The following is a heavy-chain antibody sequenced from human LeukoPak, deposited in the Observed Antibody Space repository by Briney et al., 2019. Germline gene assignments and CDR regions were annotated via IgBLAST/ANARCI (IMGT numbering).Heavy chain of an antibody. CDR3: ARGGAGKGFGELATEYYYYYSMDV. D-gene: IGHD3-10*01. CDR2: IYHSGRT. V-gene: IGHV4-4*02. Sequence: PSETLSLTCTVSGGSISSSNWWSWVRQPPGQGLGWIGEIYHSGRTNYNPSLKSRVTISVDKSKNQFSLKLSSLTPADTAVYYCARGGAGKGFGELATEYYYYYSMDVGGKGTTVTIS. CDR1: GGSISSSNW. J-gene: IGHJ6*03.